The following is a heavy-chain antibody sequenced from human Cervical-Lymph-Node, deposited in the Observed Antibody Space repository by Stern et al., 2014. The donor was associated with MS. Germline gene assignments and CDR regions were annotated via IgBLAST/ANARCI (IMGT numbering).Heavy chain of an antibody. CDR2: ISGSGGST. CDR3: AAVRRDGYNPTDY. CDR1: GFTFSSYA. J-gene: IGHJ4*02. D-gene: IGHD5-24*01. V-gene: IGHV3-23*04. Sequence: EEQLVESGGGLVQPGGSLRLSCAASGFTFSSYAMSWVRQAPGKGLEWVSAISGSGGSTYYADSVKGRFTISRDNSKNTLYLQMNSLRAEDTAVYYCAAVRRDGYNPTDYWGQGTLVTVSS.